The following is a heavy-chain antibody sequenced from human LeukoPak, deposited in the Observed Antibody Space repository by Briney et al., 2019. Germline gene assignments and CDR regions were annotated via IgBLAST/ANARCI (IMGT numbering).Heavy chain of an antibody. CDR2: SSSIGGRT. D-gene: IGHD3-16*01. CDR1: GFTLSSHG. CDR3: AKDDAWGRFYH. Sequence: GGSLRLSCAASGFTLSSHGMNWVRQAPGKGLEWVSGSSSIGGRTYYADSVKGRFTVTRDNSRNTLHLQMNSLRVEDTGVYYCAKDDAWGRFYHWGQGTLVTVSS. V-gene: IGHV3-23*01. J-gene: IGHJ1*01.